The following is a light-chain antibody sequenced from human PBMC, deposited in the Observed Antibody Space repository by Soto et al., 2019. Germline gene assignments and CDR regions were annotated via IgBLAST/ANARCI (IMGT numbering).Light chain of an antibody. CDR1: SSDVGGYNY. Sequence: QSALTQPPSASGSPGQSVTISCIGTSSDVGGYNYVSWYQQHPGKAPKLIIYEVNKRPSGVPDRFSGSKSGNTASLTVSGLQAEDEADYYCSSHIGSNNPYVFGTGTKVTVL. CDR3: SSHIGSNNPYV. CDR2: EVN. J-gene: IGLJ1*01. V-gene: IGLV2-8*01.